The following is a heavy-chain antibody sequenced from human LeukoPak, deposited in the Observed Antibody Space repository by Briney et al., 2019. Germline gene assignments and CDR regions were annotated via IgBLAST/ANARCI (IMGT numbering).Heavy chain of an antibody. D-gene: IGHD2-21*01. CDR1: GESFSGNY. CDR2: SSPTGDIT. V-gene: IGHV4-34*01. Sequence: SETLPLTCAVYGESFSGNYWTLIRQTPGRGLEWIGESSPTGDITGYNPSLKGRATISVDSSKNQFSLKLTSVTAADTGVYYCARVPDFIARPCDSWGPGTLVTVSS. CDR3: ARVPDFIARPCDS. J-gene: IGHJ4*02.